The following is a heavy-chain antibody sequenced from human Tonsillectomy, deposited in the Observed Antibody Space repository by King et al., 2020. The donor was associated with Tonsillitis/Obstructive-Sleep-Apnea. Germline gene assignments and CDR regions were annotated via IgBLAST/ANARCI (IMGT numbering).Heavy chain of an antibody. V-gene: IGHV1-24*01. CDR2: FDPEDGET. J-gene: IGHJ5*02. Sequence: QLVQSGAEVKKPGASVKVSCRVSGYTLTELSMHWVRQAPGKGLEWMGGFDPEDGETIYAQEFQGRVTMTEDTSTDTAYMELSSLGSEDTAVYYCATVMPIVILPAPIWGKDCFDPWGQGTLVTVSS. D-gene: IGHD2-2*02. CDR1: GYTLTELS. CDR3: ATVMPIVILPAPIWGKDCFDP.